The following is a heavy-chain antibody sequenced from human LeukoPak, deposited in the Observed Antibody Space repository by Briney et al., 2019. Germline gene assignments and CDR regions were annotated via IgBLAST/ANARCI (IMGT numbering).Heavy chain of an antibody. CDR1: GYSLTSYW. CDR2: IDPSDSYT. J-gene: IGHJ6*02. Sequence: GESLKISYKGSGYSLTSYWISWVRQMPGKGLEWMGRIDPSDSYTNYSPSFQGHVTISADKSISTAYLQWSSLKASDTAMYYCARLVVRDWGESYGMDVWGQGTTVTVSS. D-gene: IGHD3-16*01. CDR3: ARLVVRDWGESYGMDV. V-gene: IGHV5-10-1*01.